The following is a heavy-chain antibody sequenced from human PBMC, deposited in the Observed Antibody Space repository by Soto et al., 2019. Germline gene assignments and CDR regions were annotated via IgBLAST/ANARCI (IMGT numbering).Heavy chain of an antibody. V-gene: IGHV6-1*01. D-gene: IGHD3-9*01. CDR3: ARDVIRGYDILTGYSDYYYYGMDV. Sequence: SQTLSLSCAISGDSVSSNSAAWNWIRQSPSRGLEWLGRTYYRSKWYNDYAVSVKSRITINPDTSKNQFSLQLNSVTPEDTAVYYCARDVIRGYDILTGYSDYYYYGMDV. J-gene: IGHJ6*01. CDR2: TYYRSKWYN. CDR1: GDSVSSNSAA.